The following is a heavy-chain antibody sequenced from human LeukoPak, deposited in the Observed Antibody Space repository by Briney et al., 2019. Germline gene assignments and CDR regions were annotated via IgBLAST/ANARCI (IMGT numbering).Heavy chain of an antibody. J-gene: IGHJ4*02. D-gene: IGHD3-22*01. CDR3: AKERDSRGYFDY. CDR1: GFTFSSYA. V-gene: IGHV3-23*01. CDR2: ISGSGGST. Sequence: GGSLTLSCAASGFTFSSYAMSWVRQAPGQGLEWVSAISGSGGSTYYADSVKGRFTISRHNSKNTLYLQMNSLRAEDTARYYCAKERDSRGYFDYWGQGTLVTASS.